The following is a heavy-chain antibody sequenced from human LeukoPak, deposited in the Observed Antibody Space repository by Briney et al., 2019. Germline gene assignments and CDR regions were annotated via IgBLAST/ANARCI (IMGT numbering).Heavy chain of an antibody. CDR2: ISGSGGST. V-gene: IGHV3-23*01. Sequence: GGSLRLSCAASGFSFSSYVMSWVRQAPGKGLEWVSAISGSGGSTYFADSVKGRFTISRDNSKNTLYLQMNSLRAEDTAVYYCARGVGGYFDYWGQGTLVTVSS. CDR1: GFSFSSYV. D-gene: IGHD4-23*01. CDR3: ARGVGGYFDY. J-gene: IGHJ4*02.